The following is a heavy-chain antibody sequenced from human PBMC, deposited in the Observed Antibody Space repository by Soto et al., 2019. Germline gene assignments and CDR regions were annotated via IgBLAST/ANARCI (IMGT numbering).Heavy chain of an antibody. D-gene: IGHD3-16*01. CDR2: ISGSGGRS. CDR3: AKAYFVWSSEQPYYFDY. J-gene: IGHJ4*02. CDR1: GFTFSNYA. Sequence: EVQLLDSGGGLVQPGGSLRLSCAASGFTFSNYAMTWVRQGPGKGLEWVSGISGSGGRSYYADSVKGRFTISRDNSKSKLYLQINSLRAEDTAVYYCAKAYFVWSSEQPYYFDYWGQGTLVTVSS. V-gene: IGHV3-23*01.